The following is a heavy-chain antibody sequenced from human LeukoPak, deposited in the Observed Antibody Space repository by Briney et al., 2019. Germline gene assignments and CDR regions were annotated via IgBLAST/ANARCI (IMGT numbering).Heavy chain of an antibody. CDR1: GDSLGIYK. J-gene: IGHJ3*01. CDR3: AREWSGFDF. CDR2: ISSSGSA. Sequence: SETLSLTCSVSGDSLGIYKWSWIRQPPGKGLEWIAHISSSGSAIYNPSLMSRVSMSVDTSKNQFSLRLTSVTATDTAVYYCAREWSGFDFWGQGTTVTVSS. D-gene: IGHD2-15*01. V-gene: IGHV4-59*01.